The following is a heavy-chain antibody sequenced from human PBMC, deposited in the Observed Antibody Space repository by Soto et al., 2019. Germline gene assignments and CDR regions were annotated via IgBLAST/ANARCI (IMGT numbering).Heavy chain of an antibody. CDR3: ARGPRSWELLQARRLKDGMDV. V-gene: IGHV4-34*01. D-gene: IGHD1-26*01. J-gene: IGHJ6*02. CDR1: GGSISSGGYY. Sequence: SETLSLTCAVSGGSISSGGYYWSWIQQPPGKGLEWIGEINHSGSTNYNPSLKSRVTISVDTSKNQFSLKLSSVTAADTAVYYCARGPRSWELLQARRLKDGMDVWGQGTTVTVSS. CDR2: INHSGST.